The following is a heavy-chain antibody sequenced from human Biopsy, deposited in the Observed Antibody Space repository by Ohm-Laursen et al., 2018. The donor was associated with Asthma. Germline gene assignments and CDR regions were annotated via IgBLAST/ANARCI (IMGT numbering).Heavy chain of an antibody. V-gene: IGHV3-53*05. J-gene: IGHJ4*02. CDR1: GFTVSSNG. Sequence: SLRLSCAASGFTVSSNGMSWVRQPPGKGLEWVSVIYSGGGTSYADSVKGRVTISRDISKNTMYLEMNSLRAEDTAVYYCPKDVFPGWEVRRGPDYWGQGTLVTVSA. CDR2: IYSGGGT. CDR3: PKDVFPGWEVRRGPDY. D-gene: IGHD1-26*01.